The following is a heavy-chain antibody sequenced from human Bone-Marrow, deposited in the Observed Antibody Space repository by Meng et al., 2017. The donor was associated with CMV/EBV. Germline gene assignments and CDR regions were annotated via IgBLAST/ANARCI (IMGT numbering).Heavy chain of an antibody. Sequence: GESLKISCAASGFLFSSYAMSWVRQAPGKGLEWVSSISSSSSYIYYADSVKGRFTISRDNAKNSLYLQMNSLRAEDTAVYYCAVWYDGDAFDIWGQGTMVTVSS. D-gene: IGHD2-8*01. V-gene: IGHV3-21*01. CDR3: AVWYDGDAFDI. J-gene: IGHJ3*02. CDR2: ISSSSSYI. CDR1: GFLFSSYA.